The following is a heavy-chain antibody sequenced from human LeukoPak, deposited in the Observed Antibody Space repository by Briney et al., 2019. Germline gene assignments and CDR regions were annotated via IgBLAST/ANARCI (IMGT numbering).Heavy chain of an antibody. V-gene: IGHV1-2*02. CDR2: INPNSGGT. Sequence: ASVKVSCKASGYTFTGYYMHWVRQAPGQGLEWMGWINPNSGGTNYAQKFQGRVTMTRDASISTAYMELSRLRSDDTAVYYCASIAAYDYYYYMDVWGKGTTVTVSS. D-gene: IGHD6-13*01. CDR1: GYTFTGYY. J-gene: IGHJ6*03. CDR3: ASIAAYDYYYYMDV.